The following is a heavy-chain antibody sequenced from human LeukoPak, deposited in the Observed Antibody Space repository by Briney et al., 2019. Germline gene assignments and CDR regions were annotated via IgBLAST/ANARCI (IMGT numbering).Heavy chain of an antibody. Sequence: GGSLRLSCSGSGFTFSVYSMNWVRQAPGKGLEWVSSITSKSNYIYYADSVKGRFTISRDNAMNPVFLQLNSLRAEDSAVYYCTSGLIAIESDNNLYQYMDVWGKGTTVTVSS. CDR2: ITSKSNYI. D-gene: IGHD2-21*01. CDR3: TSGLIAIESDNNLYQYMDV. J-gene: IGHJ6*03. CDR1: GFTFSVYS. V-gene: IGHV3-21*01.